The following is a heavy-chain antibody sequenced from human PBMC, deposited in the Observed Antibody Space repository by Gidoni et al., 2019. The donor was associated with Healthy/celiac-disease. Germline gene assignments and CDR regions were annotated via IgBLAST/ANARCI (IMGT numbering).Heavy chain of an antibody. D-gene: IGHD3-9*01. CDR2: IYTSGIT. Sequence: QVQLQESGPGLVKPSETLSLTCTVTGGPISSYYWSWSRQPAGKGLEWIGRIYTSGITNYNPPLNSRVTMSVDTSKNQFSLKLSSVTASDTALYYCAREAQSAYYDILTGYYNLVFDIWGQGTMVTVSS. J-gene: IGHJ3*02. CDR1: GGPISSYY. V-gene: IGHV4-4*07. CDR3: AREAQSAYYDILTGYYNLVFDI.